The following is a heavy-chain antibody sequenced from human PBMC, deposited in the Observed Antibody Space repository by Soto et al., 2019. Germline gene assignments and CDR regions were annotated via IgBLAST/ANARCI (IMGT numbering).Heavy chain of an antibody. Sequence: SETLSLTCAVYGGSFSGYYWSWIRQPPGKGLEWIGEINHSGSTNYNPSLKSRVTISVDTSKHQFSLKLSSVTAADTAVYYCASGSQLLWFGESRASYYYGMDVWGQGTTVTVSS. D-gene: IGHD3-10*01. CDR2: INHSGST. J-gene: IGHJ6*02. V-gene: IGHV4-34*01. CDR3: ASGSQLLWFGESRASYYYGMDV. CDR1: GGSFSGYY.